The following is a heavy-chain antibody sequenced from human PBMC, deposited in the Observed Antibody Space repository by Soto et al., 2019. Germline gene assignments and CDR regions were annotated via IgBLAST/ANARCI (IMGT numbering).Heavy chain of an antibody. CDR1: GFTFTSSA. Sequence: SVKVSCKASGFTFTSSAVQWVRHARGQRLEWIGWIVVGSGNTNYAQKFQERVTITRAMSTSTAYMELSSLRSEDTAVYYCAVTYYYDSSGDRTWLDPWGQGTLVTLSS. CDR2: IVVGSGNT. V-gene: IGHV1-58*01. D-gene: IGHD3-22*01. CDR3: AVTYYYDSSGDRTWLDP. J-gene: IGHJ5*02.